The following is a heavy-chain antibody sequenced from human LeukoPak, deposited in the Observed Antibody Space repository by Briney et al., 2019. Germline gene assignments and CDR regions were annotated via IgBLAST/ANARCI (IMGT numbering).Heavy chain of an antibody. J-gene: IGHJ4*02. Sequence: GGALRLSCATSGFTFSSYSMNWVRQAPGKGLEWGSSISSISSYIYYAASVKGRFTISRDNAKNSLYLQMNSLRAEDTAVYYCATLTGTEIDYWGQGTLVTVSS. D-gene: IGHD1-1*01. V-gene: IGHV3-21*01. CDR3: ATLTGTEIDY. CDR1: GFTFSSYS. CDR2: ISSISSYI.